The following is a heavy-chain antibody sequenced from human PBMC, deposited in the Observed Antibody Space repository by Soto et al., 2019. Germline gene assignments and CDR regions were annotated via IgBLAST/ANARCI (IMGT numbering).Heavy chain of an antibody. CDR2: INHSGST. Sequence: SETLSLTCAVYGGSFSGYYWSWIRQPPGKGLEWIGEINHSGSTNYNPSLKSRVTISVDTSKNQFSLKLSSVTAADTAVYYCARAGQITMVRGAIQPWGQGTLVTVSS. V-gene: IGHV4-34*01. CDR3: ARAGQITMVRGAIQP. J-gene: IGHJ5*02. D-gene: IGHD3-10*01. CDR1: GGSFSGYY.